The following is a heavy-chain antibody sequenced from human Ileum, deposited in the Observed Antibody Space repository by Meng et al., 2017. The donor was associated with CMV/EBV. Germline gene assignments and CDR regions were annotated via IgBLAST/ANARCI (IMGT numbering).Heavy chain of an antibody. V-gene: IGHV5-51*01. D-gene: IGHD3-3*01. CDR1: GYSFTSYW. J-gene: IGHJ6*02. CDR3: ARQSNDFWSGYYYGMDV. CDR2: IYPGDSDT. Sequence: GESLKISCKGSGYSFTSYWIGWVRQMPGKGLEWMGIIYPGDSDTRYSPSFQGQVTISADKSISTAYLQWSSLKASDTAMYYCARQSNDFWSGYYYGMDVWGQWTTVTVSS.